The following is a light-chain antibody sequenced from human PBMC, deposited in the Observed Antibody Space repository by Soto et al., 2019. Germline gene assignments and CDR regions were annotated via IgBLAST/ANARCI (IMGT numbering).Light chain of an antibody. Sequence: ETVLTQSPATLSLSPGERATLSCRASQSVRNYLAWYQQKPGQAPRLPIYDASNRATGIPARFSGSGSGTDFILTINSLEPEDFAIYYCQQRSSWPFTFGPGTKVDMK. CDR3: QQRSSWPFT. J-gene: IGKJ3*01. CDR2: DAS. CDR1: QSVRNY. V-gene: IGKV3-11*01.